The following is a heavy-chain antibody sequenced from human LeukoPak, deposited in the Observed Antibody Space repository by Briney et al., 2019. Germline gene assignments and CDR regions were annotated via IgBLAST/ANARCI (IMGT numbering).Heavy chain of an antibody. Sequence: ASVKVSCKVSGYTLTELSMHWVRQAPGKGLEWMGGFDPEDGETIYAQKFQGRVTMTEDTSTDTAYMELSSLRSEDTAVYYCATDPIRYDSSGAPYWGQGTLVTVSS. V-gene: IGHV1-24*01. J-gene: IGHJ4*02. CDR2: FDPEDGET. D-gene: IGHD3-22*01. CDR1: GYTLTELS. CDR3: ATDPIRYDSSGAPY.